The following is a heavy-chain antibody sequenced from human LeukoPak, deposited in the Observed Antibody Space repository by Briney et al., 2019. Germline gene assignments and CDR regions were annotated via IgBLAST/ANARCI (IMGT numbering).Heavy chain of an antibody. CDR1: GFTFSSYA. D-gene: IGHD3-10*01. V-gene: IGHV3-23*01. J-gene: IGHJ4*02. CDR2: ISGSGGST. Sequence: GGSLRLSCAASGFTFSSYAMSWVRQAPGEGLEWVSVISGSGGSTYYADSVKGRFTISRDNSKNTLYLQMNSLRAEDTAVYYCARGGGRGLSNQNIWFGELFDYWGQGTLVTVSS. CDR3: ARGGGRGLSNQNIWFGELFDY.